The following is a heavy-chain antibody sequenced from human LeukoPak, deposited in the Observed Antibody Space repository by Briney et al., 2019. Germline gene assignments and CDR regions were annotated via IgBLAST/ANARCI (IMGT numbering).Heavy chain of an antibody. J-gene: IGHJ6*03. D-gene: IGHD2-15*01. Sequence: GGSLRLSCSASGFDLSPYTMNWVRQAPGKGLEWVANIKQDGSEKYYVDSVEGRFTISRDNAKNSLYLQMNSLRAEDTAVYYCAREQPTVVVAAAPPLRVYYMDVWGKGTTVTVSS. CDR2: IKQDGSEK. CDR1: GFDLSPYT. V-gene: IGHV3-7*01. CDR3: AREQPTVVVAAAPPLRVYYMDV.